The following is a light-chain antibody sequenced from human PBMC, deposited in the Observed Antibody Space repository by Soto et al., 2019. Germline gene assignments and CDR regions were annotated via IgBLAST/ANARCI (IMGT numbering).Light chain of an antibody. CDR1: QSVSSIY. CDR3: QQYGSSPVT. V-gene: IGKV3-20*01. CDR2: GAS. Sequence: EIVLTQSPGTLSLSPGERATLSCRASQSVSSIYLAWYQQKPGQAPRVLIYGASSRATGIPDRFSGSGSGTDVTLTISRLEPEDFAVFYCQQYGSSPVTFGQGTKVEIK. J-gene: IGKJ1*01.